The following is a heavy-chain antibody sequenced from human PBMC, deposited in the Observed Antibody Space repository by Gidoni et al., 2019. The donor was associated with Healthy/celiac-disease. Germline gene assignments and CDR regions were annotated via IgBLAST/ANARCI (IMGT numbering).Heavy chain of an antibody. V-gene: IGHV4-31*03. J-gene: IGHJ2*01. CDR3: ARDIYGGNSVARYFDL. D-gene: IGHD4-17*01. CDR1: GGSLSRGGYY. CDR2: IYYSGST. Sequence: QVQLQESGPGLVKPSQTLSLTCTVSGGSLSRGGYYWSWIRQHPGKGLEWIGYIYYSGSTYYNPSLKSRVTISVDTSKNQFSLKLSSVTAADTAVYYCARDIYGGNSVARYFDLWGRGTLVTVSS.